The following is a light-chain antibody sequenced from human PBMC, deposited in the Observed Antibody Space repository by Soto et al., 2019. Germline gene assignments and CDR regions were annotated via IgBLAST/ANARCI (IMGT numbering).Light chain of an antibody. J-gene: IGLJ1*01. CDR3: CSYAGSPRYV. CDR2: DVS. Sequence: QSALTQPRSVSGSLGQSVTISCTGTSSDVGTYNYVSWYQQHPGKAPKVMMYDVSERPSGVPDRFSGSKSGNTASLTISGLQAEDEADYYCCSYAGSPRYVLGTGTKVTVL. CDR1: SSDVGTYNY. V-gene: IGLV2-11*01.